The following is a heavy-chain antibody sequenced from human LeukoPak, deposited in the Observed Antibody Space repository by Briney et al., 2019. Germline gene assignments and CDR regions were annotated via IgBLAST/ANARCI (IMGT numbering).Heavy chain of an antibody. CDR1: GGSISSYY. V-gene: IGHV4-59*01. Sequence: SEALSLTCTVSGGSISSYYWSWIRQPPGKGLEWIGYIYYSGSTNYNPSLKSRVTISVDTSKNQFSLKLSSVTAADTAVYYCSRGGNSYGFWGQGTLVTVSS. CDR3: SRGGNSYGF. D-gene: IGHD5-18*01. CDR2: IYYSGST. J-gene: IGHJ4*02.